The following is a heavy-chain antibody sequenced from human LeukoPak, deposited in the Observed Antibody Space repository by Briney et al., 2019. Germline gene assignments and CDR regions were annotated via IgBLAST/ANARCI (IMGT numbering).Heavy chain of an antibody. CDR1: GFTLSSYW. CDR2: IYSDGITT. D-gene: IGHD4-23*01. J-gene: IGHJ3*02. Sequence: GGSLRLSCAASGFTLSSYWMHWVRQAPGKGLEWVSLIYSDGITTTYADSVRGRFTISRDNAKNTLYLQMNSLRAEDTAVYYCAKLFYDAFDIWGQGTMVTVSS. V-gene: IGHV3-74*01. CDR3: AKLFYDAFDI.